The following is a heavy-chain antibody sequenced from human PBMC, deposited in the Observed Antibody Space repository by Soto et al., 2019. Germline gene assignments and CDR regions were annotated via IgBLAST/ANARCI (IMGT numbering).Heavy chain of an antibody. CDR1: GFTFISYG. CDR3: AKGRDYYDSSGPVGY. Sequence: GGSLRLSCASSGFTFISYGMHWVRQAPGKGLQWVAVISYDGSNKYYADSVKGRFTISRDNSKNTLYLQMNSLRAEDTAVYYCAKGRDYYDSSGPVGYWGQGTLVTVSS. D-gene: IGHD3-22*01. CDR2: ISYDGSNK. J-gene: IGHJ4*02. V-gene: IGHV3-30*18.